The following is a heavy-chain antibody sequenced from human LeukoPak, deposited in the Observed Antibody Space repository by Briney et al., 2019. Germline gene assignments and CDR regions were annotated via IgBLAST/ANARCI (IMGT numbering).Heavy chain of an antibody. Sequence: GGSLKLSCAASGFTFSSYAMSWVRQAPGKGLEWVSAISGSGGSTYYADSVKGRFTISRDNSKNTLYLQMNSLRAEDTAVYYCANSYGSGSNPSWGQGTLVTVSS. CDR3: ANSYGSGSNPS. J-gene: IGHJ4*02. V-gene: IGHV3-23*01. D-gene: IGHD3-10*01. CDR2: ISGSGGST. CDR1: GFTFSSYA.